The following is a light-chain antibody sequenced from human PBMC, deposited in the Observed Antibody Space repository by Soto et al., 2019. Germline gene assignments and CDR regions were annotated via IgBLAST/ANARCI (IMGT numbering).Light chain of an antibody. CDR3: GADHGSGSNFPHVV. CDR1: SGYSNYR. CDR2: VGTGGIVG. Sequence: QPVLTQPPSASASLGASVTLTCTLSSGYSNYRVEWYQQRPGKGPRFVMRVGTGGIVGSKGDGIPDRFSVLGSGLNRYLTIKNIQEEDESDYHCGADHGSGSNFPHVVFGGGTKLTVL. J-gene: IGLJ2*01. V-gene: IGLV9-49*01.